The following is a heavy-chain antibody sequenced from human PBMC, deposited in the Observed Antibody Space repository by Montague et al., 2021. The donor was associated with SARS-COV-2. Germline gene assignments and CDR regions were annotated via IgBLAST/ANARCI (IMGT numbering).Heavy chain of an antibody. CDR1: GGPFGGYY. CDR2: VHDSGNA. D-gene: IGHD4/OR15-4a*01. CDR3: ARGSSKTTMVVFVVRGTAHYFDS. J-gene: IGHJ5*01. V-gene: IGHV4-34*01. Sequence: SETLSLTCAVYGGPFGGYYWSWIRQTPGKGLEWIGEVHDSGNANFNPSLKSRAKISVAKSKNQFSLRLASVTAADTALYWCARGSSKTTMVVFVVRGTAHYFDSWGQGIQVTVSP.